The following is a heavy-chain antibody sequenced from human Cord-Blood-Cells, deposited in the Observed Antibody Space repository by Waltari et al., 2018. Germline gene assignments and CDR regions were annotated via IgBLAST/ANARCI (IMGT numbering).Heavy chain of an antibody. CDR2: IYWDDDK. CDR1: GSPLSTSGVR. CDR3: AHASGGYYYEGAFDI. V-gene: IGHV2-5*02. J-gene: IGHJ3*02. Sequence: QITLTESGPTLVKPTKTLTLTCTFSGSPLSTSGVRVDWIRQPPGKALEWLALIYWDDDKRYSPSLKSRLTITKDTSKSQVVLTMTNMDPVDTATYYCAHASGGYYYEGAFDIWGQGTMVTVSS. D-gene: IGHD3-22*01.